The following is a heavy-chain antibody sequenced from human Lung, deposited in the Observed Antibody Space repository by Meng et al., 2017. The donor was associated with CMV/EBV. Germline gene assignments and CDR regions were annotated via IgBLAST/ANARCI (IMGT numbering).Heavy chain of an antibody. J-gene: IGHJ3*02. CDR3: AKLLGDLPDDAFDI. V-gene: IGHV3-33*06. D-gene: IGHD3-16*01. CDR1: GFTFSRYD. Sequence: SGFTFSRYDMHWVRQAPGKGLEWVTFIWSDGSNKYSADSVKGRFTISRDNSKNTLYLQMNSLRVEDTAVYYCAKLLGDLPDDAFDIWGQGTMVTVSS. CDR2: IWSDGSNK.